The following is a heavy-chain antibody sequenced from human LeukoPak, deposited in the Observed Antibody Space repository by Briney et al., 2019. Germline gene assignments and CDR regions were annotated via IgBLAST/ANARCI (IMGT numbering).Heavy chain of an antibody. CDR1: RYTFTGYY. J-gene: IGHJ2*01. CDR3: AQDYYDRSGLLAL. Sequence: ASVKVSCKASRYTFTGYYMHWVRQATGQGLEWMGWMNPNSGNTGYAQKFQGRVTMTRNTSISTAYMELRSLRSEDTAVYYCAQDYYDRSGLLALWGRGTLVTVSS. V-gene: IGHV1-8*02. CDR2: MNPNSGNT. D-gene: IGHD3-22*01.